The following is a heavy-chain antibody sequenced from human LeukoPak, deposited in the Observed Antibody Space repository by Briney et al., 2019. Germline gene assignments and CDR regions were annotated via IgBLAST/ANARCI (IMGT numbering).Heavy chain of an antibody. CDR3: ARGGEYCSSTSCPNWFDP. Sequence: ASVKVSCKASGYTFTSYDINWGRQATGQGLEWMGWMNPNSGNTGYSHKFQGRVTMTRNTSISTAYMELSRLRSEDTAVYYCARGGEYCSSTSCPNWFDPWGQGTLVTVSS. V-gene: IGHV1-8*01. J-gene: IGHJ5*02. D-gene: IGHD2-2*01. CDR1: GYTFTSYD. CDR2: MNPNSGNT.